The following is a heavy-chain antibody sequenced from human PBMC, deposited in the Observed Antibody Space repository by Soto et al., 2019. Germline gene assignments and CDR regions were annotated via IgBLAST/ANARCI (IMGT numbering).Heavy chain of an antibody. J-gene: IGHJ4*02. CDR3: ASRIAYCGGDCPYYFDY. V-gene: IGHV4-4*02. Sequence: SETLSLTCAVSGGPISSSNWWSWVRQPPGKGLEWIGEIYHSGSTNYNPSLKSRVTISVDKSKNQFSLKLSSVTAADTAVYYYASRIAYCGGDCPYYFDYWGQGTLVTVSS. D-gene: IGHD2-21*02. CDR1: GGPISSSNW. CDR2: IYHSGST.